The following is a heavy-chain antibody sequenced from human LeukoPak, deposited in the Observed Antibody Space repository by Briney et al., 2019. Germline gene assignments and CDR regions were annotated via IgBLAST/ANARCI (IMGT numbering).Heavy chain of an antibody. J-gene: IGHJ4*02. Sequence: SETLSLTCTVYADSISNYYWGWIPPPPGEGLKWIGRIYSSGITNSNPSLKSLVTMSVDTSKIQFSLKLSSVTAADTAVYYCARDGVYGNSLYFDSWGQGALVTVSS. V-gene: IGHV4-4*07. D-gene: IGHD4-11*01. CDR2: IYSSGIT. CDR1: ADSISNYY. CDR3: ARDGVYGNSLYFDS.